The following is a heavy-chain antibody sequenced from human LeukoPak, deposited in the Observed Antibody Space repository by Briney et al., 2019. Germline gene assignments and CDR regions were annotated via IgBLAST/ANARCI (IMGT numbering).Heavy chain of an antibody. CDR3: ARDRGGRTGDGLDF. J-gene: IGHJ4*02. Sequence: SETPSLTCTVSGGSISSGDYYWSWIRQHPGKGLEWIGYIYYSGSTYYNPSLKSRVTISVDTSKNQFSLILSSVTAADTAVYYCARDRGGRTGDGLDFWGQGTLVTVSS. CDR2: IYYSGST. D-gene: IGHD4-17*01. V-gene: IGHV4-31*03. CDR1: GGSISSGDYY.